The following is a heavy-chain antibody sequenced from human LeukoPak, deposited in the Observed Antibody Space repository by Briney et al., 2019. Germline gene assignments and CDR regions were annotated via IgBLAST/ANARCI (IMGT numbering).Heavy chain of an antibody. D-gene: IGHD5-18*01. CDR2: IWYDGSNK. CDR1: GFTFSRYG. J-gene: IGHJ4*02. V-gene: IGHV3-33*01. Sequence: GGSLRLSCAASGFTFSRYGMHWVRQAPGKGLEWVAVIWYDGSNKYYADSVKGRFTISRDNSKNTLYLQMNSLRAEDTAVYYCARVGYSYGYSLDYWGQGTLVTVSS. CDR3: ARVGYSYGYSLDY.